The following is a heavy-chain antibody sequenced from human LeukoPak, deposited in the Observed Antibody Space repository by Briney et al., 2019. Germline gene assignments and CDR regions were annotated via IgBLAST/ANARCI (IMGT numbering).Heavy chain of an antibody. CDR1: GFTFSSYW. CDR3: TKVARYNWNDVGIFDAFDI. Sequence: RGSLRLSCAASGFTFSSYWMSWVRQAPGKGLEWVANIKQDGSEKYYVDSVKGRFTISRDNAKNSLYLQMNSLRTEDTAVYYCTKVARYNWNDVGIFDAFDIWGQGTMVTVSS. D-gene: IGHD1-20*01. CDR2: IKQDGSEK. J-gene: IGHJ3*02. V-gene: IGHV3-7*01.